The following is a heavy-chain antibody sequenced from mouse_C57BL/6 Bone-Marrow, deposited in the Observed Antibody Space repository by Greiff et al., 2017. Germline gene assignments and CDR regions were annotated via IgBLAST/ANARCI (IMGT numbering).Heavy chain of an antibody. CDR1: GYTFTDYY. Sequence: VQVVESGPELVKPGASVKISCKASGYTFTDYYINWVKQRPGQGLEWIGWLYPGSGNTKYNEKFKGKATLTVDTSSSTAYMQLSSLTSEDSAVYFCARGGIYFSLWGQGTLVTVSA. V-gene: IGHV1-84*01. D-gene: IGHD2-1*01. CDR3: ARGGIYFSL. J-gene: IGHJ3*01. CDR2: LYPGSGNT.